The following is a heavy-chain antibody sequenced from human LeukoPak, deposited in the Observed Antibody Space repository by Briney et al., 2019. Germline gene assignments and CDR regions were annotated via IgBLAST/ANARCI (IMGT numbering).Heavy chain of an antibody. J-gene: IGHJ4*02. CDR2: IYYSRDT. D-gene: IGHD3-10*02. CDR3: ASIFYYSVPF. V-gene: IGHV4-39*02. CDR1: GGSITSPENY. Sequence: SETLSLTCTVSGGSITSPENYWGWVRQPPGKGLEWIGNIYYSRDTYYNSSLRSRVTLSVDTSQNHFSLRLTSMTAADTAVYYCASIFYYSVPFWGQGALVIVSS.